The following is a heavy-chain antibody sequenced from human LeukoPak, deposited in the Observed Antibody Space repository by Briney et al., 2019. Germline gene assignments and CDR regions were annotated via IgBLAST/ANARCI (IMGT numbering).Heavy chain of an antibody. CDR1: GFTFSTYN. Sequence: GSLRLSCAASGFTFSTYNIHWVRQAPGKGLEWVAVISYDGRNKYYADSAKGRFTISRDNSKNTLYLQMNSLRAEDTAVYYCAKYLSGSFDYWGQGTLVTVSS. D-gene: IGHD3-22*01. CDR2: ISYDGRNK. CDR3: AKYLSGSFDY. J-gene: IGHJ4*02. V-gene: IGHV3-30*18.